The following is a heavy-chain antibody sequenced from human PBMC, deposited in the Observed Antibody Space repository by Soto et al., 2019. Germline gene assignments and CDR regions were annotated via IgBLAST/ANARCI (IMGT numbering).Heavy chain of an antibody. CDR1: GFTFSSYG. V-gene: IGHV3-30*03. Sequence: QVQLVESGGGVVQPGRSLRLSCAASGFTFSSYGMHWVRQAPGKGLEWVAVISYDGSNKYYADSVKGRFTISRDNSKNTLYLQMNSLSAEDTAVYYCARPLYPYGDYADYWGQGTLVTVSS. CDR2: ISYDGSNK. CDR3: ARPLYPYGDYADY. D-gene: IGHD4-17*01. J-gene: IGHJ4*02.